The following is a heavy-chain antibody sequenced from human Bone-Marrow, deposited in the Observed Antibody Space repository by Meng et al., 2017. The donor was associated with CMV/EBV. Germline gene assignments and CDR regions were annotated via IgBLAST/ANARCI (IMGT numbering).Heavy chain of an antibody. CDR2: IYTSGST. CDR1: GGSISSYY. V-gene: IGHV4-4*07. D-gene: IGHD3-10*01. CDR3: ARAMVRGVQRYFDY. J-gene: IGHJ4*02. Sequence: QVQPQESGPGLVKPSETLSPTCTVSGGSISSYYWSWIRQPAGKGLEWIGRIYTSGSTNYNPSLKSRVTMSVDTSKNQFSLKLSSVTAADTAVYYCARAMVRGVQRYFDYWGQGTLVTVSS.